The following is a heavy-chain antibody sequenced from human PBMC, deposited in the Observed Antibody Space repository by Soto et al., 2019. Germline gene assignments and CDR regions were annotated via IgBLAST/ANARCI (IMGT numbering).Heavy chain of an antibody. V-gene: IGHV3-30-3*01. D-gene: IGHD6-13*01. CDR3: ARGKYSSRWYNYYYYGMVV. Sequence: QVQLVESGGGVVQPGRSLRLSCAASGFTFSSYAMHWVRQAPGKGLEWVAVISYDGSNKYYADSVKGRFTISRDNSKNTLYLQMNSLRAEETAVYYCARGKYSSRWYNYYYYGMVVWGQGTTVTVSS. CDR1: GFTFSSYA. J-gene: IGHJ6*02. CDR2: ISYDGSNK.